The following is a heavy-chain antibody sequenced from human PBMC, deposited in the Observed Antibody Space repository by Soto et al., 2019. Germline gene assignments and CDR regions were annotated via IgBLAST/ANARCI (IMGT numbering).Heavy chain of an antibody. CDR2: ISGSGTTI. D-gene: IGHD6-6*01. V-gene: IGHV3-48*01. Sequence: VQLVESGGDLVQPGGSLRLSCAASGFTFSDFGMNWVRQAPGTGLEWVSYISGSGTTIYYAGSVKGRFTISRDNAKNSLYLHMNSLRAEDTALYYCARDNAGNWYASSSPGYWGQGTLVTVSS. CDR1: GFTFSDFG. J-gene: IGHJ4*02. CDR3: ARDNAGNWYASSSPGY.